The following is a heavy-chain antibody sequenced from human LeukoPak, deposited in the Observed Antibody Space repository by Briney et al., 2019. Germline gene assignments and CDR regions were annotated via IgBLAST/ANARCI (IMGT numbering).Heavy chain of an antibody. CDR2: IYYSGST. CDR3: ARGDSSSWYLNWFDP. Sequence: SETLSLTCTVSGGSISSSSYYWGWIRQPPGKGLEWIGSIYYSGSTYYNPSLKSRVTISVDTSRNQFSLKLNSVTAADTAVYYCARGDSSSWYLNWFDPWGQGTLVTVSS. CDR1: GGSISSSSYY. J-gene: IGHJ5*02. V-gene: IGHV4-39*07. D-gene: IGHD6-13*01.